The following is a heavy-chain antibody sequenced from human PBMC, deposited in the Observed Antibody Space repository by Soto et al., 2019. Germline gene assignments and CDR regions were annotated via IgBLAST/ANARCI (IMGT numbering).Heavy chain of an antibody. V-gene: IGHV3-48*02. CDR3: ARDLSWAFAH. CDR2: IRSSTTV. Sequence: QAGGSLRLSCAASGFSFSYFSMNWVRQSPGKGLEWISYIRSSTTVSYADSVKGRFTISRDNAKNSLFLQMNSLRDEDTAVYYCARDLSWAFAHWGQGALVTVS. J-gene: IGHJ4*02. D-gene: IGHD6-13*01. CDR1: GFSFSYFS.